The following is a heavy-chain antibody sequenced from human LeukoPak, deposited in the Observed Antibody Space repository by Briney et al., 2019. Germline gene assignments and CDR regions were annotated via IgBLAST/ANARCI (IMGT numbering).Heavy chain of an antibody. CDR2: IIPIFGTA. D-gene: IGHD5-24*01. V-gene: IGHV1-69*13. J-gene: IGHJ4*02. Sequence: GASVKVSCKASGGTFSSYAISWVRQAPGQGLEWMGGIIPIFGTANYAQKFQGRVTITADESTSTAYMELSSLRSEDTAVYYCAREKRGGDGYNYPDYWGQETLVTVSS. CDR3: AREKRGGDGYNYPDY. CDR1: GGTFSSYA.